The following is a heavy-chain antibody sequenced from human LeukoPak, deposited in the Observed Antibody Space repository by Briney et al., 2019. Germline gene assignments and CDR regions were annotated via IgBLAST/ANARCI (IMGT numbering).Heavy chain of an antibody. V-gene: IGHV1-24*01. CDR2: FDPEDGET. CDR3: ATFSPPGYSYGYAAFDI. CDR1: GYTLTELS. D-gene: IGHD5-18*01. J-gene: IGHJ3*02. Sequence: GASVKVSCKVSGYTLTELSMHWVRQAPGKGLEWMGGFDPEDGETIYAQKFQGRVTMTEDTSTDTAYMELSSLRSEDTAVYYCATFSPPGYSYGYAAFDIWGQGTMVTVSS.